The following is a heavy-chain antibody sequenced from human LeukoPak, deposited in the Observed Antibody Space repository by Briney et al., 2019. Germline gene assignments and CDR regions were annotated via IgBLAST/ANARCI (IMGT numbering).Heavy chain of an antibody. CDR2: IYYSGST. J-gene: IGHJ6*02. V-gene: IGHV4-61*01. CDR3: ARGNKPSYYDFWSGYYPSYYYYYGMDV. Sequence: SETLSLTCTVSGGSLSITSYYWSWIRQPPGKGLEWIGYIYYSGSTNYNPSLKSRVTISVDTSKNQFTLKLSSVTAADTAVYYCARGNKPSYYDFWSGYYPSYYYYYGMDVWGQGTTVTVSS. CDR1: GGSLSITSYY. D-gene: IGHD3-3*01.